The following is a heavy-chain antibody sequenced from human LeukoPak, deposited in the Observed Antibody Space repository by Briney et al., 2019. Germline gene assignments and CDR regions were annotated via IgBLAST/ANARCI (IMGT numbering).Heavy chain of an antibody. CDR1: GGSISSYY. V-gene: IGHV4-59*12. CDR3: ARDGSGSY. CDR2: IYYSGST. J-gene: IGHJ4*02. D-gene: IGHD3-10*01. Sequence: NSSETLSLTCTVSGGSISSYYWSWIRQPPGKGLEYIGYIYYSGSTNYNPSLKSRVTISVDTSKNQFSLKLSSVTAADTAVYYCARDGSGSYWGQGTLVTVSS.